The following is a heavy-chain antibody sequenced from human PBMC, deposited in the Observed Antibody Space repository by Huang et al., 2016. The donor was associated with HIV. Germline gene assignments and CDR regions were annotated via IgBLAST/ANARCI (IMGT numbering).Heavy chain of an antibody. CDR3: ARSAYGDLDY. Sequence: QVHLVQSGAEVKKPGASVKVSCKASGYTFTNYDINWVRQARGRGLEWMGGMNPNTGNTGFAQSFQGRVTMTRKTSITTAYMELTSLTSEDTAVYYCARSAYGDLDYWGLGTLVIVSS. CDR1: GYTFTNYD. CDR2: MNPNTGNT. V-gene: IGHV1-8*02. J-gene: IGHJ4*02. D-gene: IGHD4-17*01.